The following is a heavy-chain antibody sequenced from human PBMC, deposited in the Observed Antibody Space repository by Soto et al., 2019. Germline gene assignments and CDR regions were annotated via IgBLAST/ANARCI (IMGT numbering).Heavy chain of an antibody. V-gene: IGHV3-30*18. J-gene: IGHJ4*02. CDR2: ISNDGNSE. CDR1: GFTFSAFG. D-gene: IGHD3-3*01. CDR3: AKSITTVGVSSTGRGALLDN. Sequence: QVQLVESGGGVVQPGRSLRLSCAASGFTFSAFGMHWVRQAPGKGLEWVAVISNDGNSEHYADSVKGRFTISRDNSKNTFYLQMNSLSVEDTAVSYCAKSITTVGVSSTGRGALLDNWGQGILVSVSS.